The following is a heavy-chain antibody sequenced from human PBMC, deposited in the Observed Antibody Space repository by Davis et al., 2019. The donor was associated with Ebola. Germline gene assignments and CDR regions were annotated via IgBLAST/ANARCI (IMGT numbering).Heavy chain of an antibody. J-gene: IGHJ4*02. V-gene: IGHV3-73*01. D-gene: IGHD3-16*01. CDR3: SGGGVVDY. CDR2: LRSKANSSAT. Sequence: GESLKISCAASLFPFILSASHCVSPASAKLLEWVGRLRSKANSSATAYAASVKGRFTISRDDSKNTAYLQMNSLKTEDTAVYYCSGGGVVDYWGQGTLVTVSS. CDR1: LFPFILSA.